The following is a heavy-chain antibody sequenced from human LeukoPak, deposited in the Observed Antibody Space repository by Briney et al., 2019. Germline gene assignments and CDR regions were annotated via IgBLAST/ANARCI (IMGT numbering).Heavy chain of an antibody. CDR1: GFTFSSYW. V-gene: IGHV3-48*04. D-gene: IGHD2-21*02. Sequence: TGGSLRLSCAASGFTFSSYWMSWVRQAPGKGLEWVSYISSSGNTIYYADSVKGRFTISRDNAKNSLYLQMNSLRAEDTAVYYCARDGDWGYYFDYWGQGTLVTVSS. CDR3: ARDGDWGYYFDY. J-gene: IGHJ4*02. CDR2: ISSSGNTI.